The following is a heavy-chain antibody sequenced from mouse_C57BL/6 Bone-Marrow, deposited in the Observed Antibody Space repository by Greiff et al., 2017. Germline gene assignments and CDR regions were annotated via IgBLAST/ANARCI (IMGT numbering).Heavy chain of an antibody. J-gene: IGHJ2*01. CDR3: ARYGGDPYYFDY. V-gene: IGHV7-3*01. CDR2: IRNKANGYTT. Sequence: EVQGVESGGGLVQPGGSLSLSCAASGFTFTDYYMSWVRQPPGKALGWLGFIRNKANGYTTEYSASVKGRFTISRDNSQSILYLQMNALRAEDSATYYCARYGGDPYYFDYWGQGTTLTVSS. CDR1: GFTFTDYY.